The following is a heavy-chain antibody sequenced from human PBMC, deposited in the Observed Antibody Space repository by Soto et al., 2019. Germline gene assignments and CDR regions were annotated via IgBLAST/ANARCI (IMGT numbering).Heavy chain of an antibody. CDR3: ARARDTVVAAKPDGYFDL. V-gene: IGHV1-69*01. Sequence: QVQLVQSGAEVKKPGSSVKVSCKASGGTFSSYAISWVRQAPGQGLEWMGGIIPIFGTANYAQKFQGRVTITADESTSTAYMELSSLRSEDTAVYYCARARDTVVAAKPDGYFDLWGRGTLVTVSS. CDR2: IIPIFGTA. J-gene: IGHJ2*01. D-gene: IGHD5-12*01. CDR1: GGTFSSYA.